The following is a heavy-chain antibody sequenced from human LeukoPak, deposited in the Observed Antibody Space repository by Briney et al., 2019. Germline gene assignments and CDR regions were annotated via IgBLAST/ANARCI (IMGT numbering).Heavy chain of an antibody. CDR1: GGSFSGYY. Sequence: PSETLSLTCAVYGGSFSGYYWSWIRQHPGKGLEWIGYIYYSGSTYYNPSLKSRVTISVDTSKNQFSLKLSSVTAADTAVYYCARGVTANAFDIWGQGTMVTVSS. V-gene: IGHV4-31*11. J-gene: IGHJ3*02. CDR3: ARGVTANAFDI. CDR2: IYYSGST. D-gene: IGHD1-14*01.